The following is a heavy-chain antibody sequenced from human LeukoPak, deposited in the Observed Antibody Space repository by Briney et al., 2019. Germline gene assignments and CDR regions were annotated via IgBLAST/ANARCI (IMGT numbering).Heavy chain of an antibody. CDR2: IRYGGNNK. J-gene: IGHJ4*02. V-gene: IGHV3-30*02. D-gene: IGHD3-16*01. CDR1: GFTFSTYG. Sequence: PTGGSLRLSCAASGFTFSTYGMHWVRQAPGKGLEWVAFIRYGGNNKYYADSVKGRFTISRDNSKNMLYLEMKSLRPEDTAVYYCAKNGPDYIWGNYLDYWGQGTLVTVSS. CDR3: AKNGPDYIWGNYLDY.